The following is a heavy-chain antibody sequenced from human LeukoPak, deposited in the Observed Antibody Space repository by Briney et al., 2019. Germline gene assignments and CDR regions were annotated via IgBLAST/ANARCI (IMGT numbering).Heavy chain of an antibody. V-gene: IGHV4-39*07. Sequence: SETLSLTCTVSGGSISSSSYYWGWIRQPPGKGLEWIGEINHSGSTNYNPSLKSRVTISVDTSKNQFSLKLSSVTAADTAVYYCARRMATIVWGQGTLVTVSS. D-gene: IGHD5-24*01. CDR1: GGSISSSSYY. J-gene: IGHJ4*02. CDR2: INHSGST. CDR3: ARRMATIV.